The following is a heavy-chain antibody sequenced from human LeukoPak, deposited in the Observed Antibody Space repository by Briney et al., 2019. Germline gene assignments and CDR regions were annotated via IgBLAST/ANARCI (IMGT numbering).Heavy chain of an antibody. V-gene: IGHV4-4*02. CDR3: ASYYDSSGYYRYFDY. D-gene: IGHD3-22*01. CDR2: IYHSGST. J-gene: IGHJ4*02. CDR1: GGSISSSNW. Sequence: PSATLSLPCALSGGSISSSNWRSWVCLPPGAVLVRNGEIYHSGSTNYNPSLKSRVTISVDKSKNQFSLKLSSVTAADTAVYYCASYYDSSGYYRYFDYWGQGTLVTVSS.